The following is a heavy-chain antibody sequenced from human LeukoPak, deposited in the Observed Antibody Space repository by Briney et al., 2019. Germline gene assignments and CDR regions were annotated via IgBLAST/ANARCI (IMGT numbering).Heavy chain of an antibody. J-gene: IGHJ4*02. D-gene: IGHD1-26*01. CDR1: GFIFNTFG. CDR3: AKDVLVGATSFDY. Sequence: GGSLRLSCSAPGFIFNTFGMNWVRQAPGKGLEWVSSITSSTTYTYYADSVKGRFTISRDNAKNSLYLQMNSLRAEDTALYYCAKDVLVGATSFDYWGQGTLVTVSS. CDR2: ITSSTTYT. V-gene: IGHV3-21*04.